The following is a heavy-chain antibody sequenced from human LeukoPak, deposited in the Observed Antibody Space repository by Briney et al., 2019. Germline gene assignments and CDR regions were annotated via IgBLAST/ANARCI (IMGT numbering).Heavy chain of an antibody. CDR1: GFTFDDYG. CDR2: ISWNGGST. J-gene: IGHJ4*02. CDR3: ARHLIDYYDSSGYYYFDY. D-gene: IGHD3-22*01. V-gene: IGHV3-20*04. Sequence: PGGSLRLSCAASGFTFDDYGMSWVRQAPGKGLEWVSGISWNGGSTGYADSVKGRFTISRDNAKNSLYLQMNSLRAEDTALYYCARHLIDYYDSSGYYYFDYWGQGTLVTVSS.